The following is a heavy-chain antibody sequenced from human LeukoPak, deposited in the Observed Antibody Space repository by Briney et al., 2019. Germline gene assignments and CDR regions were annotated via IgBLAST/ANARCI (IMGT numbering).Heavy chain of an antibody. CDR2: IKQDGSEK. CDR1: GFTFSSYW. CDR3: ARDGRGYTYGNDY. V-gene: IGHV3-7*03. Sequence: GGSLRLSCAASGFTFSSYWMSWVRQAPGKGLEWVANIKQDGSEKYYVDSVKGRFTISRDNAKKSLYLQMNSLRAGDTAIYYSARDGRGYTYGNDYWGQGTLVTVSS. D-gene: IGHD5-18*01. J-gene: IGHJ4*02.